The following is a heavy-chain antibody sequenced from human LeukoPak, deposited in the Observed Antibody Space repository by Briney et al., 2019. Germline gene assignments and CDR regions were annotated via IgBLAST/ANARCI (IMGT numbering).Heavy chain of an antibody. J-gene: IGHJ4*02. Sequence: GGSLRLSCAASGFTLSSYAMSWVRQAPGKGLEWVSAISGSGGSTYYADSVKGRFTISRDNSKNTLYLQMNSLRAEDTAVYYCAKDGGYYYDSSGYYDYWGQGTLVTVSS. CDR2: ISGSGGST. CDR1: GFTLSSYA. V-gene: IGHV3-23*01. CDR3: AKDGGYYYDSSGYYDY. D-gene: IGHD3-22*01.